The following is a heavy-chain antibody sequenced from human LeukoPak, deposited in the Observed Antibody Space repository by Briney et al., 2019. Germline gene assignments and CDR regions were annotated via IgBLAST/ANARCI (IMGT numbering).Heavy chain of an antibody. J-gene: IGHJ4*02. Sequence: SETLSLTCAVYGGSFSGYYWSWIRQPPGKGLEWIGEINHSGSTDSNPSLKSRVTISGDTSKNQFSLRLSSVTAADTAVYYCARDRAAILDYWGQGTLVTVSS. V-gene: IGHV4-34*01. D-gene: IGHD2-2*02. CDR2: INHSGST. CDR1: GGSFSGYY. CDR3: ARDRAAILDY.